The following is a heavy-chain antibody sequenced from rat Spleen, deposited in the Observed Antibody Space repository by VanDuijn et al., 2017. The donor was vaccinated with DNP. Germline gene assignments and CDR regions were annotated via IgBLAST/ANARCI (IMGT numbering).Heavy chain of an antibody. J-gene: IGHJ3*01. CDR3: ATPVTTVVNWFAY. Sequence: EVQLVQSGGDLVQPGRSLKLSCAASGFSFSDYDMAWVRQAPTKGLEWVACMSPTTRSSYYRDSVRGRFTVSRDDAKSTLYLQMDSLRSEDTATYYCATPVTTVVNWFAYWGQGTLVTVSS. CDR1: GFSFSDYD. V-gene: IGHV5-27*01. CDR2: MSPTTRSS. D-gene: IGHD1-1*01.